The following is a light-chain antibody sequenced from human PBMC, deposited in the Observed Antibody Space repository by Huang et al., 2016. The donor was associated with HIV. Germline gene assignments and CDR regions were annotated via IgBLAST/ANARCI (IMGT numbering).Light chain of an antibody. CDR2: GAS. CDR1: QSVSNN. Sequence: EIVMTQSPATLSVSPGERATLSCRASQSVSNNLAWYQHKPGLAPTLLIYGASTRATGIPARFSGSGSGTRFTLTISSLQSEDFAVYYCQQYNNWPPEYTFGQGTKLEIK. V-gene: IGKV3-15*01. J-gene: IGKJ2*01. CDR3: QQYNNWPPEYT.